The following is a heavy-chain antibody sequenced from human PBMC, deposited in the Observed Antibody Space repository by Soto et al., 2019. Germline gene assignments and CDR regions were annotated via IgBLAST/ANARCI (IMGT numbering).Heavy chain of an antibody. J-gene: IGHJ4*02. Sequence: GGSLRLSCAASGFAFSQYGMSWVRQAPGKGLEWVSSIRSFDYRTNYADSVKGRFTISRDNSKSTLSLQMNSLRAEDTAVYYCAKDVESGWYEAFDYWGPGTLVTVSS. CDR2: IRSFDYRT. CDR3: AKDVESGWYEAFDY. CDR1: GFAFSQYG. V-gene: IGHV3-23*01. D-gene: IGHD6-19*01.